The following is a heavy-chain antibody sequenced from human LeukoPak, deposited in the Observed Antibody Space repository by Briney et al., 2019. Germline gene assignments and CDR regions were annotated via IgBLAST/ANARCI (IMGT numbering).Heavy chain of an antibody. CDR3: ARFETVAVNTIDY. Sequence: PGGPLRLSCAASGFTFSDYSMNWVRQAPGVGLEWVSSISGSSTHILYADSVKGRFTISRDDAKNSLYLQMSSLRAEDSAVYYCARFETVAVNTIDYWGQGALVTVSS. D-gene: IGHD6-19*01. CDR2: ISGSSTHI. J-gene: IGHJ4*02. V-gene: IGHV3-21*01. CDR1: GFTFSDYS.